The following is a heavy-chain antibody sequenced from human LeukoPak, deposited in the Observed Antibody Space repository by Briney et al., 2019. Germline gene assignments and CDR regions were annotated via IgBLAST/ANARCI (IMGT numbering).Heavy chain of an antibody. J-gene: IGHJ4*02. D-gene: IGHD6-19*01. CDR3: TREYSSGWPFDF. CDR2: IRSKADAYAT. Sequence: GGSLRLSCAASGFTFSDSAIHSVRQATGKGLEWVGRIRSKADAYATTYAASLKGRFTISRDDSRNRAYLQMSSLRTEDTAVYYCTREYSSGWPFDFWGQGTLVTVSS. V-gene: IGHV3-73*01. CDR1: GFTFSDSA.